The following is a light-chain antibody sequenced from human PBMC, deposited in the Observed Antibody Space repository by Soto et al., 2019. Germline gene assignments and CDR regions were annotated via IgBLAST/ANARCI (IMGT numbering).Light chain of an antibody. Sequence: EIVMTQSPATLSVSPGERATLSCRASQSVSSNLAWYPQKPGQAPRLLIYGAPTRATGIPARFSGSGSGTEFTLTISSLQSEDVAVDYCQQYNNWPGTVGPWTKVDIK. V-gene: IGKV3-15*01. CDR2: GAP. CDR1: QSVSSN. J-gene: IGKJ3*01. CDR3: QQYNNWPGT.